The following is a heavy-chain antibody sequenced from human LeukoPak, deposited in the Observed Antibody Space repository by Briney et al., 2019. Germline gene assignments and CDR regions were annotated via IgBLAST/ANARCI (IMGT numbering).Heavy chain of an antibody. V-gene: IGHV3-23*01. Sequence: PGASLRLSCAASGFTFSNYDMRWVRQAPGKGMEWVSGISGSGGGTYYADSVKGRFTISRDNFKNTLHLQMNSLRAEETAVYYCAKGTASGSYPRMYYFGYWGQGTLVTVSS. D-gene: IGHD1-26*01. CDR3: AKGTASGSYPRMYYFGY. CDR2: ISGSGGGT. J-gene: IGHJ4*02. CDR1: GFTFSNYD.